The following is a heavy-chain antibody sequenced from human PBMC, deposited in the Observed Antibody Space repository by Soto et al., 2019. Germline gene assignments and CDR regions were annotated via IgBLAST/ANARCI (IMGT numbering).Heavy chain of an antibody. J-gene: IGHJ6*02. CDR3: AREEAPQWFTKGYYGMDV. CDR1: GGSFSGYY. D-gene: IGHD2-8*01. Sequence: PSETLSLTCAVYGGSFSGYYWSWIRQPPGKGLEWIGEINHSGSTNYIPSLKSRVTISVDTSKNQFSLKLSSVTAADTAVYYCAREEAPQWFTKGYYGMDVWGQGTTVTVSS. V-gene: IGHV4-34*01. CDR2: INHSGST.